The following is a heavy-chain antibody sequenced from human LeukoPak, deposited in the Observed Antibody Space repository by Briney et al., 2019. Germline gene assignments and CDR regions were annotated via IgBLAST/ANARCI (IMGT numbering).Heavy chain of an antibody. CDR3: AKGPHPATVVPTGPFDY. CDR2: ISYDGSNK. CDR1: GFTFSSYG. J-gene: IGHJ4*02. Sequence: PGGSLRLSCAASGFTFSSYGMHWVRQAPGKGLEWVAVISYDGSNKYYADSVKGRFTISRDNSKNTLYLQMNSLRAEDTAAYYCAKGPHPATVVPTGPFDYWGQGTLVTVSS. D-gene: IGHD4-23*01. V-gene: IGHV3-30*18.